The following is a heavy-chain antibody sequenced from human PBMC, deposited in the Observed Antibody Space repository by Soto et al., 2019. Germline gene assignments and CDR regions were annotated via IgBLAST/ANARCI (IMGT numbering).Heavy chain of an antibody. CDR2: ISGSGGST. J-gene: IGHJ6*02. CDR3: APDYGDYVDYYYGMDV. D-gene: IGHD4-17*01. CDR1: GFTFSSYA. Sequence: GGSLRLSCAASGFTFSSYAMSWVRQAPGKGLEWVSAISGSGGSTYYADSVKGRFTISRDNSKNTLYLQMNSLRAEDTAVYYCAPDYGDYVDYYYGMDVWGQGTTVTAP. V-gene: IGHV3-23*01.